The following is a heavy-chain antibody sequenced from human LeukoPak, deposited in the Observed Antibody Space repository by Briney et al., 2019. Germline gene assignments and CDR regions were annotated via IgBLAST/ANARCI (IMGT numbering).Heavy chain of an antibody. J-gene: IGHJ4*02. Sequence: PGGSLRLSCAASGFTFSSYEMNWVRQAPGKGLEWVSYISSSDTTIYYADSVKGRFTNSRDNAKNSLYLQMNSLRAEDTAVYYCARDFVGAFDYWGQGTLVTVSS. D-gene: IGHD1-26*01. CDR2: ISSSDTTI. V-gene: IGHV3-48*03. CDR3: ARDFVGAFDY. CDR1: GFTFSSYE.